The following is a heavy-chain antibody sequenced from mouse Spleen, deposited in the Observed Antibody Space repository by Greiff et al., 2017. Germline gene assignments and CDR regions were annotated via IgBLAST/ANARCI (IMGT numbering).Heavy chain of an antibody. Sequence: VQLKQSGGGLVKPGGSLKLSCAASGFTFSSYAMSWVRQTPEKRLEWVATISSGGSYTYYPDSVKGRFTISRDNAKNTLYLQMSSLRSEDTAMYYCARQGGKGTFDYWGQGTTLTVSS. CDR1: GFTFSSYA. V-gene: IGHV5-9-3*01. CDR2: ISSGGSYT. CDR3: ARQGGKGTFDY. D-gene: IGHD1-1*02. J-gene: IGHJ2*01.